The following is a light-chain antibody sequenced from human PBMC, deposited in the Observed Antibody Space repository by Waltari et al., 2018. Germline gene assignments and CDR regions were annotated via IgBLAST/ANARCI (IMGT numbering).Light chain of an antibody. V-gene: IGKV3-11*01. Sequence: EIVLTQSPATLSLSPGERATLSCRASQSVNSYLVWYQQKPGQAPRLLIYDASNRATGIPARFSGSGSGADFTRTISSLEPEDFAVYYCQQRIDWPLTFGGGTKVEVK. CDR2: DAS. CDR3: QQRIDWPLT. CDR1: QSVNSY. J-gene: IGKJ4*01.